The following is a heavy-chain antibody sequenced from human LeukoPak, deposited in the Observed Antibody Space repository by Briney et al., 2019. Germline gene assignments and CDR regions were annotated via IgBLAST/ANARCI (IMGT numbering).Heavy chain of an antibody. CDR3: AIHSGSYDFFDY. D-gene: IGHD1-26*01. Sequence: SETLSLTCTVSGGSISSSSYYWGWIRQPPGKGLEWIGSIYYSGSTYYNPSLKSRVTISADTSKNQFSLKLSSVTAADTAVYYCAIHSGSYDFFDYWGQGTLVTVSS. J-gene: IGHJ4*02. V-gene: IGHV4-39*01. CDR1: GGSISSSSYY. CDR2: IYYSGST.